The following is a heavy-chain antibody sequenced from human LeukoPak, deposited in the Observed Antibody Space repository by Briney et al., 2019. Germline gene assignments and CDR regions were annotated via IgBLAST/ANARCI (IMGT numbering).Heavy chain of an antibody. V-gene: IGHV1-69*13. Sequence: SVKVSCKFSEGTFSTYAISWVRQAPGQGLEWMGRIIPFIGGSNYAQRFQGRVTITADESTSTAYMELSSLRSEDTAVYYCARSSKGKSDVRAAGAFDYWGQGSLVTVSS. J-gene: IGHJ4*02. CDR3: ARSSKGKSDVRAAGAFDY. CDR2: IIPFIGGS. D-gene: IGHD6-13*01. CDR1: EGTFSTYA.